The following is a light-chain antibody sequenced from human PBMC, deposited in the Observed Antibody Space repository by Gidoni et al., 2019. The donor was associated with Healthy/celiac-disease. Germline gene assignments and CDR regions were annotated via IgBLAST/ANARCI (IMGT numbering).Light chain of an antibody. CDR3: QQCYSTPLT. CDR1: QSISSY. J-gene: IGKJ4*01. V-gene: IGKV1-39*01. CDR2: AAS. Sequence: DIQMTQSPPSLSPSVGDSVTITCRARQSISSYLNWYQQKPGKAPKLLIYAASSLQSGVPSRFSCSGSGTDFTLTISSLQPEDFATYYCQQCYSTPLTFGGGTKVEI.